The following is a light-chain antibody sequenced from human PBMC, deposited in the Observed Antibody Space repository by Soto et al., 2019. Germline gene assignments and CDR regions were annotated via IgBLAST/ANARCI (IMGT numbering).Light chain of an antibody. CDR3: QQLNSLIT. CDR2: AAS. V-gene: IGKV1-9*01. J-gene: IGKJ5*01. Sequence: IQLTQSPSSLSASVGDRVTITCRASQGISSYLAWYQQKPGKAPKLLIYAASTLQXGVPXRFXXXXXXXXXXXXXXXLQPEDFXXYYCQQLNSLITFGQGTRLEIK. CDR1: QGISSY.